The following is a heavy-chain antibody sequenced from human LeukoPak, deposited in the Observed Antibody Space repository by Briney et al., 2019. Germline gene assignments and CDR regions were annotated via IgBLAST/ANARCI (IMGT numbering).Heavy chain of an antibody. J-gene: IGHJ5*02. V-gene: IGHV1-18*01. CDR3: ARDMYYYSRTGFDP. CDR1: GYTFNSYG. Sequence: ASVKVSCKTSGYTFNSYGISWVRQAPGQGLEWMGWIGAYNGNTNYAQKLQGRVTMTTDTSTSTAYMELRSLRSDDTAVYYCARDMYYYSRTGFDPWGQGTLVTVSS. D-gene: IGHD3-10*01. CDR2: IGAYNGNT.